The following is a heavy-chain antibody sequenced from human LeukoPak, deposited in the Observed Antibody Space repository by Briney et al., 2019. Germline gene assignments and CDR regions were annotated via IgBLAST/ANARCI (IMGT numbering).Heavy chain of an antibody. Sequence: GGSLRLSCAASGFTFSSYSMNWVRQAPGKGLEWVSSISSSSSYIYYADSVKGRFTISRDNAKNSLYLQMNSLRAEDTAVYYCARDRYSGYDFDYYGMDVWGQGPRSPSP. D-gene: IGHD5-12*01. V-gene: IGHV3-21*01. CDR1: GFTFSSYS. CDR3: ARDRYSGYDFDYYGMDV. CDR2: ISSSSSYI. J-gene: IGHJ6*02.